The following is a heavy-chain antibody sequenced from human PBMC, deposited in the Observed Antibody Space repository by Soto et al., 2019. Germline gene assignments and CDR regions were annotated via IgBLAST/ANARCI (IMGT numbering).Heavy chain of an antibody. D-gene: IGHD6-19*01. CDR2: TYYRSKWYN. CDR1: GDSVSSNSAA. J-gene: IGHJ5*02. CDR3: AKGYSSGWYVAWFDP. Sequence: SQTLSLTCVISGDSVSSNSAAWNWIRQSPSRGLERLGRTYYRSKWYNDYAVSVKSRITISPDTSKNQFSLQLNSVTPEDTAVYYCAKGYSSGWYVAWFDPWGQGTLVTVSS. V-gene: IGHV6-1*01.